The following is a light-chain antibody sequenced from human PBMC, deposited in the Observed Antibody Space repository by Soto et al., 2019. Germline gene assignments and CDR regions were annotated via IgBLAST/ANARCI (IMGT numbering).Light chain of an antibody. V-gene: IGKV1-5*01. CDR3: QQYDSFSWT. CDR1: QSISNW. J-gene: IGKJ1*01. Sequence: DIQMTQSPSTLSASVGDIVTITCRASQSISNWLAWYQQKPRKAPKLLIYHASSLETGVPSRFSGSGSGTEFTLTITGLQPDDFATYYCQQYDSFSWTFGQGTKLEIK. CDR2: HAS.